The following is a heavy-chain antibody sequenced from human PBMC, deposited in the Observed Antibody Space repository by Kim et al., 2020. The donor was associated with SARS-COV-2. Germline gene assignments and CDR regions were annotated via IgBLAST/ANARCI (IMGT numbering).Heavy chain of an antibody. CDR2: ISSSSSYT. CDR3: ARDDCSSTSCYNLSGYYYGMDV. V-gene: IGHV3-11*06. Sequence: GGSLRLSCAASGFTFSDYYMSWIRQAPGKGLEWVSYISSSSSYTNYADSVKGRFTISRDNAKNSLYLQMNSLRAEDTAVYYCARDDCSSTSCYNLSGYYYGMDVWGQGTTVTVSS. CDR1: GFTFSDYY. D-gene: IGHD2-2*02. J-gene: IGHJ6*02.